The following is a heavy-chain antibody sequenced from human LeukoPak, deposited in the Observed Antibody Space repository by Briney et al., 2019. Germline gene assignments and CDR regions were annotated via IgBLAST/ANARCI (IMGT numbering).Heavy chain of an antibody. J-gene: IGHJ4*02. CDR1: GYTFTDYY. V-gene: IGHV1-69-2*01. CDR3: AREGGKITFGGVTSFDY. CDR2: VDPEDGET. D-gene: IGHD3-16*01. Sequence: ASVKVSCKVSGYTFTDYYMHWVQQAPGKGLEWMGLVDPEDGETIYAEKFQGRVTITADTSTDTAYMELSSLRSEDTAVYYCAREGGKITFGGVTSFDYWGQGTLVTVSS.